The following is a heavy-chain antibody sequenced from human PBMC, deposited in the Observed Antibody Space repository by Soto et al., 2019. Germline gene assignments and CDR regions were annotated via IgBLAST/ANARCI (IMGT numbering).Heavy chain of an antibody. V-gene: IGHV4-39*01. Sequence: PSETLSLTCTVSGGSIGSSSYYWGWIRQSPGKGLEWIGNIYYSGNTFYKPSLQSRVAISVDTSKNQFYLHLSSVTAADTAIFYCASIAAPGTTHFDFWGQGTLVTAPQ. CDR3: ASIAAPGTTHFDF. D-gene: IGHD6-13*01. CDR2: IYYSGNT. J-gene: IGHJ4*02. CDR1: GGSIGSSSYY.